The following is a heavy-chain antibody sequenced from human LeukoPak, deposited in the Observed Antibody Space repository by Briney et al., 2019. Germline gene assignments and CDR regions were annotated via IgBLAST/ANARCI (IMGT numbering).Heavy chain of an antibody. J-gene: IGHJ4*02. Sequence: PGGPLRLSCVASDFTFSSFTMIWVRQAPGKALEWVSVIGTRCDGIHHADSVKGRFTISRDDSKNTLYLQMNSLRAEDTAVYYCARDPNWGSGYWGQGTLVTVSS. CDR2: IGTRCDGI. V-gene: IGHV3-23*01. CDR1: DFTFSSFT. CDR3: ARDPNWGSGY. D-gene: IGHD7-27*01.